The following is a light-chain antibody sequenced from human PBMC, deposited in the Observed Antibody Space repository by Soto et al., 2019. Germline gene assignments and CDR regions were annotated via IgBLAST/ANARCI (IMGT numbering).Light chain of an antibody. CDR1: SSDVGGYNY. CDR2: EVS. V-gene: IGLV2-8*01. J-gene: IGLJ2*01. CDR3: SSYAGSSNLGV. Sequence: QSVLTQPPSASGSPGQSVTISCTGTSSDVGGYNYVSWYQQHPGRAPKLMIYEVSKRPSGVPDRFSGSKSGNTASLTVSGLQPEDGADYYCSSYAGSSNLGVFGGGTQLTVL.